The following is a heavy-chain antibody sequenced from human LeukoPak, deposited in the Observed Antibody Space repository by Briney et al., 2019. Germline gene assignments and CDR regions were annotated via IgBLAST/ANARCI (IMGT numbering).Heavy chain of an antibody. D-gene: IGHD3-16*01. CDR1: GFTFSCYW. J-gene: IGHJ6*03. Sequence: GGSLRLSCAASGFTFSCYWMSWVRQAPGKGLEWVANIKKDGSEKYYVDSVKGRFTISRDNAKKSLYLQMNSLRAEDTAVYYCARGQGAENYMDVWGKGTTVTVSS. V-gene: IGHV3-7*02. CDR2: IKKDGSEK. CDR3: ARGQGAENYMDV.